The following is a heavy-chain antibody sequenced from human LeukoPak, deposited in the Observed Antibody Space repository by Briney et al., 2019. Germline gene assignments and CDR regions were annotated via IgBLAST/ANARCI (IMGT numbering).Heavy chain of an antibody. D-gene: IGHD3-22*01. CDR2: ISSSSSYT. V-gene: IGHV3-11*05. J-gene: IGHJ4*02. CDR3: AREVRKPHPDYYDSSGGFDY. CDR1: GFTFSGYY. Sequence: GGSLRLSCAASGFTFSGYYMSWIRQAPGKGLEWVSYISSSSSYTNYADSVKGRFTISRDNAKNSLYLQMNSLRAEDTAVYYCAREVRKPHPDYYDSSGGFDYWGQGTLVTVPS.